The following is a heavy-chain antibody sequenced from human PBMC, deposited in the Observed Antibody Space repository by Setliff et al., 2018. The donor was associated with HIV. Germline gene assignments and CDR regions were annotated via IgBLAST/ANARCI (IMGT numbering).Heavy chain of an antibody. J-gene: IGHJ5*02. Sequence: ASVKVSCKASGYTFTSYDINWVRQATGQGLEWMGWMNPKSGNTGYAQKFQGRVTMTRNTSISTAYMELSSLRSEDTAVYYCARGGWDQWLVRGWFDPWGQGTLVTVSS. CDR1: GYTFTSYD. CDR2: MNPKSGNT. CDR3: ARGGWDQWLVRGWFDP. D-gene: IGHD6-19*01. V-gene: IGHV1-8*02.